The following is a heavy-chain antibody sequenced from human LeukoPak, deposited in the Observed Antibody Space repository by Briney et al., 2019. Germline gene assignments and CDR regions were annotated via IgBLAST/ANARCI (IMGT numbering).Heavy chain of an antibody. D-gene: IGHD6-19*01. V-gene: IGHV3-23*01. Sequence: GGSLRLSCAASGFTFSSYGMSWVRQAPGKGLEWVSAISGSGGSTYYADSVKGRFTISRDNSKNTLYLQMDSLRAEDTAVYYCAKLGSSGWYQYYFDYWGQGTLVTVSS. CDR2: ISGSGGST. CDR3: AKLGSSGWYQYYFDY. J-gene: IGHJ4*02. CDR1: GFTFSSYG.